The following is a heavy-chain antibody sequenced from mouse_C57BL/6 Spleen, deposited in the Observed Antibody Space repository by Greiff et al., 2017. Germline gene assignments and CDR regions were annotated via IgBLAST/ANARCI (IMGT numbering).Heavy chain of an antibody. D-gene: IGHD1-1*01. J-gene: IGHJ1*03. Sequence: VQLQQSGAELVKPGASVKISCKASGYAFSSYWMNWVKQRPGKGLEWIGQIYPGDGDTNYNGKFKGKATLTADKSSSTAYMQLSSLTSEDSAVYFCARSDYGSSFYWYFDVWGTGTTVTVSS. CDR1: GYAFSSYW. CDR3: ARSDYGSSFYWYFDV. V-gene: IGHV1-80*01. CDR2: IYPGDGDT.